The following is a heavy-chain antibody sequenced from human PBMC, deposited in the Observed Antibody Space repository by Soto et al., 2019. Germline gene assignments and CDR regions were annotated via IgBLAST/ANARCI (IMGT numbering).Heavy chain of an antibody. CDR3: ARRYGGNFDY. V-gene: IGHV4-59*01. J-gene: IGHJ4*02. D-gene: IGHD1-26*01. CDR2: IYYSGST. CDR1: GGSISRYY. Sequence: QVQLQESGPGLVKPSETLSLTCTVSGGSISRYYWSWIRQPPGKGLEWIGYIYYSGSTNYNPSLKSRVTISVDTSKNQFSLKVSSVTAADTAVYYCARRYGGNFDYWGQGTLVTVSS.